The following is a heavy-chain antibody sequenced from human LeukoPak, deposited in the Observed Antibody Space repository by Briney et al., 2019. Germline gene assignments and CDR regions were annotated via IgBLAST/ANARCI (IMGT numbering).Heavy chain of an antibody. CDR1: GYSISSGYY. CDR3: ASTAVTTPFDY. V-gene: IGHV4-38-2*01. Sequence: SETLSLTCAVSGYSISSGYYWGWIRQPPGKGLEWIGSIYHSGSTYYNPSLKSRVTVSVDTSKNQFSLKLSSVTAADTAVYYCASTAVTTPFDYWGQGTLVTVSS. CDR2: IYHSGST. J-gene: IGHJ4*02. D-gene: IGHD4-17*01.